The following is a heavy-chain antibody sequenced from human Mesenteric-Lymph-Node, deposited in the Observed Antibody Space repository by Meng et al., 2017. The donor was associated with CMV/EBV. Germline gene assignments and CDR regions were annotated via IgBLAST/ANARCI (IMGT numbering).Heavy chain of an antibody. CDR2: IYYSGST. CDR3: ARDHYCSSTSCYGYFDY. V-gene: IGHV4-39*07. Sequence: SETLSLTCTVSGDSVSSSGYYWGWIRQPPGKGLEWIGSIYYSGSTYYNPSLRGRVTISVDTSMNHFSLELTSVTAADTAVYYCARDHYCSSTSCYGYFDYWGQGTLVTVSS. D-gene: IGHD2-2*01. J-gene: IGHJ4*02. CDR1: GDSVSSSGYY.